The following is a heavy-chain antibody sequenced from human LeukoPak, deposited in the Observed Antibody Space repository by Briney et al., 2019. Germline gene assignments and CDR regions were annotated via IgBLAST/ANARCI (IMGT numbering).Heavy chain of an antibody. CDR2: IWYDGSNK. Sequence: GGSLRLSCAASGFTFSSYGMHWVRQAPGKGLEWVAVIWYDGSNKYYADSVKGRFTISRDNSKNTLYPQMNSLRAEDTAVYYCARGSGSSWGSYFDYWGQGTLVTVSS. J-gene: IGHJ4*02. V-gene: IGHV3-33*01. D-gene: IGHD6-13*01. CDR1: GFTFSSYG. CDR3: ARGSGSSWGSYFDY.